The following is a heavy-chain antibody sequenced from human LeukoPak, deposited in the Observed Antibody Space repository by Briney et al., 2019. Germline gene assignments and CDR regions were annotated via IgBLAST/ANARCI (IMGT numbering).Heavy chain of an antibody. CDR1: GFTFRDSA. CDR3: ARESGFMMVGEINADNWFDP. J-gene: IGHJ5*02. Sequence: AGGSLRFSCSGAGFTFRDSAFHWVRRAPGKGLEWVAVISDDGTKRFYADSVKGRFTISRDNSKDTLYLHMKNLRPEDSAVYYCARESGFMMVGEINADNWFDPWGLGTPVTVSS. CDR2: ISDDGTKR. V-gene: IGHV3-30*04. D-gene: IGHD3-3*01.